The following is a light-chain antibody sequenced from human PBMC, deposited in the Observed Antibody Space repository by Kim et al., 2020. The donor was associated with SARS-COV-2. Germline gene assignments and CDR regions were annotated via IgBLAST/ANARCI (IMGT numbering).Light chain of an antibody. J-gene: IGKJ4*01. CDR2: DAS. Sequence: VSPGERAALCCRTSESVGTFLAWYQQKPGQAPRPLILDASNRATGVPARFNGGGSGTEFTLTISSLQSDDFAVYYCQQHGAWPLTFGGGTKVDIK. V-gene: IGKV3-15*01. CDR1: ESVGTF. CDR3: QQHGAWPLT.